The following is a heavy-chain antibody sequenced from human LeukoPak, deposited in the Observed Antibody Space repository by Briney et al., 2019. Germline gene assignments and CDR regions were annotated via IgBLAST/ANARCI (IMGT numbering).Heavy chain of an antibody. J-gene: IGHJ4*02. CDR3: ARSFPYYDFWSGMDSMYYFDY. D-gene: IGHD3-3*01. CDR1: GYTFTSYG. CDR2: ISAYNGNT. Sequence: ASVKVSCKASGYTFTSYGISWVRQAPGQGLEWMGWISAYNGNTNYAQKLQGRVTMTTDTSTSTAYMELRSLRSDDTAVYYCARSFPYYDFWSGMDSMYYFDYWGQGTLVTVSS. V-gene: IGHV1-18*01.